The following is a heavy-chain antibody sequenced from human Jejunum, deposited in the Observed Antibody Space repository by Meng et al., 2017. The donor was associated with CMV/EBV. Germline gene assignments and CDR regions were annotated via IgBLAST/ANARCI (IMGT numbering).Heavy chain of an antibody. CDR2: RGSKTNSAAT. D-gene: IGHD2-2*01. CDR1: SSFSDNN. Sequence: SSFSDNNNDGGRQGQGKGQERVGGRGSKTNSAATAYAASVKGRFIISRDNSKNTAYLQMNSLKTEDTAVYYCTRPSVVVVPAAEFDPWGQGTLVTVSS. CDR3: TRPSVVVVPAAEFDP. J-gene: IGHJ5*02. V-gene: IGHV3-73*01.